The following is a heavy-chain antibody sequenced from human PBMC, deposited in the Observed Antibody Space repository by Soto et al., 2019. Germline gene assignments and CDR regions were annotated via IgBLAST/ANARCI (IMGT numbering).Heavy chain of an antibody. J-gene: IGHJ4*02. D-gene: IGHD3-3*01. CDR1: GYTFTSYD. Sequence: GASVKVSCKASGYTFTSYDINWVRQATGQGLEWMGWMNPNSGNTGYAQKFQGRVTMTRNTSISTAYMELSSLRSDDTAVYYCARVISQLRFLEWFYFDYWGRGTLVTVSA. CDR3: ARVISQLRFLEWFYFDY. V-gene: IGHV1-8*01. CDR2: MNPNSGNT.